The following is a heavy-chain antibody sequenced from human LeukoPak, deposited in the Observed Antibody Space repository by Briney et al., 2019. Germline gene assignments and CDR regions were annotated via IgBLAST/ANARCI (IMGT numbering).Heavy chain of an antibody. CDR3: ARLYYDILTGYPLFDY. CDR1: GGSISSGSYY. Sequence: SQTLSLTCTVSGGSISSGSYYWSWIRQPPGKGLEWIGYIYYSGSTNYNPSLKSRVTISVDTSKNQFSLKLSSVTAADTAVYYCARLYYDILTGYPLFDYWGQGTLVTVSS. CDR2: IYYSGST. D-gene: IGHD3-9*01. J-gene: IGHJ4*02. V-gene: IGHV4-61*01.